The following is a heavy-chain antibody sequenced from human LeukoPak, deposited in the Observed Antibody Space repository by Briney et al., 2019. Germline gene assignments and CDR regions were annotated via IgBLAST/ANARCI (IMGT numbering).Heavy chain of an antibody. Sequence: GGSLRLSCVASGFTFSDYWMHWVRLVPGKGLVWVSRINGDGSGTSYADSVKGRFTISRDNAKNTLYLQMNSLRDEDTAVYYCATVFDYWGQGTLVTASS. CDR3: ATVFDY. CDR2: INGDGSGT. J-gene: IGHJ4*02. V-gene: IGHV3-74*01. CDR1: GFTFSDYW.